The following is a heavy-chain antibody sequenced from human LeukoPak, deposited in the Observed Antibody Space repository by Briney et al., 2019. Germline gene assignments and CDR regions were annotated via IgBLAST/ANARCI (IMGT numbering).Heavy chain of an antibody. J-gene: IGHJ4*02. CDR1: GGTFSSYA. D-gene: IGHD3-22*01. V-gene: IGHV1-69*04. CDR2: IIPILGIA. Sequence: ASVKVSCKASGGTFSSYAISWVRQAPGQGLEWMGRIIPILGIANYAQKFQGRVTITADKSTSTAYMELSSLRSEDTAVYYCAREALGIVVVSGYYFDYWGRGTLVTVSS. CDR3: AREALGIVVVSGYYFDY.